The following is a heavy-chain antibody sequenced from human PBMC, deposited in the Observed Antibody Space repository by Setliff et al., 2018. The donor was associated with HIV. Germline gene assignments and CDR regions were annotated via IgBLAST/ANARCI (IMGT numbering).Heavy chain of an antibody. D-gene: IGHD2-2*01. CDR1: GDSISRRIYY. J-gene: IGHJ4*02. CDR2: FYYSGSS. Sequence: SETLSLTCTVSGDSISRRIYYWGWIRQPPGKGLEWIGNFYYSGSSHYNPSLKSRVTISVDTSKNQFSLKLISVSAADMAVYYCAKLLPAADMAREIDSWGQGTLVTVSS. V-gene: IGHV4-39*01. CDR3: AKLLPAADMAREIDS.